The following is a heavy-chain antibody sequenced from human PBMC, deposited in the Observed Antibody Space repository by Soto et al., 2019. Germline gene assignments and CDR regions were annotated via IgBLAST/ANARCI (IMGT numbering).Heavy chain of an antibody. CDR2: IYHSGST. J-gene: IGHJ4*02. CDR3: ARVAITMVRGVIDY. Sequence: SETLSLTCTVSGYSISSGYYWGWIRQPPGKGLEWIGSIYHSGSTYYNPSLKSRVTISVDTSKNQFSLKLSSVTAADTAVYYCARVAITMVRGVIDYWGQGTLVTVSS. CDR1: GYSISSGYY. V-gene: IGHV4-38-2*02. D-gene: IGHD3-10*01.